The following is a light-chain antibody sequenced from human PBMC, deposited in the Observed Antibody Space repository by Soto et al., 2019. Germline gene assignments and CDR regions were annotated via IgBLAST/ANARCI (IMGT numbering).Light chain of an antibody. V-gene: IGKV1-12*01. J-gene: IGKJ5*01. CDR3: QQANSFPLT. CDR1: QGISSW. CDR2: AAS. Sequence: SQMSQSAASVSASVVYSVTLTCRASQGISSWLAWYQQRPGRAPKLLIYAASSLQSGVPSRFSGSGSGTDFTLTINNLQPEDFATYYCQQANSFPLTFGQGTRLDIK.